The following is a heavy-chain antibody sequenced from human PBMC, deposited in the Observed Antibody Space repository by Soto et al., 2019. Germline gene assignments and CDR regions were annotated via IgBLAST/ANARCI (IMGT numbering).Heavy chain of an antibody. V-gene: IGHV3-30-3*01. J-gene: IGHJ4*02. Sequence: GGSLRLSCAASGFSFSTYSMHWVRQAPGKGLEWVALISYDGSNKYYADSVKGRFTLSRDNSNNTLYLQVDSLRAEDTAVYFCARGYGDGYQFIDYWGQGTLVTVSS. CDR1: GFSFSTYS. CDR3: ARGYGDGYQFIDY. D-gene: IGHD5-12*01. CDR2: ISYDGSNK.